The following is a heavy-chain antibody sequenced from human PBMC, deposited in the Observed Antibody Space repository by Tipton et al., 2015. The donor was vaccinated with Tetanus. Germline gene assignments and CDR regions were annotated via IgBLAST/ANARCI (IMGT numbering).Heavy chain of an antibody. D-gene: IGHD4-17*01. V-gene: IGHV3-33*01. CDR2: IWYDGSNK. CDR3: ARANLNDFGDYSGVAH. J-gene: IGHJ4*02. Sequence: RSLRLSCTASGFTFSTYGMQWVRQAPGKGLEWVAVIWYDGSNKYYVDSVKGRFTISRDNAKKSLFLQMDGLRAEDTAVYFCARANLNDFGDYSGVAHWGQGSLVTVSS. CDR1: GFTFSTYG.